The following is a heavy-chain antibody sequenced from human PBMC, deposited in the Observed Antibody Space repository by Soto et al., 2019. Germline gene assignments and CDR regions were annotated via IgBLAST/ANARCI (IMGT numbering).Heavy chain of an antibody. D-gene: IGHD3-22*01. CDR3: GRDVDSSGYDSDWFDP. V-gene: IGHV1-69*01. J-gene: IGHJ5*02. CDR1: GGTFSSYA. CDR2: LIPIFGTA. Sequence: QVQLVQSGAEVKKPGSSVKVSCKASGGTFSSYAISWVRQAPGQGLEWMGGLIPIFGTANYAQKFQGRVTMTADESTSTAYMELSSLRSEDTAVYYRGRDVDSSGYDSDWFDPWGQGTLVTVSS.